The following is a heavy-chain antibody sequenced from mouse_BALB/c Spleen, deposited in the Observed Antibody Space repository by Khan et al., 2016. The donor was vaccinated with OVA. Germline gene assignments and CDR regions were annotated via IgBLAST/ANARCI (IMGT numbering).Heavy chain of an antibody. Sequence: VQLQESGAELARPAASVKMSCTASGYTFTTYTMHWVKQRPGQGLEWIGYIIPTNDYTNYNQKFKDRATLTANKSSSTVYMQLSSLTSEASALYYCASEGAYYRSDGGFAYWGQGTLVTVSA. V-gene: IGHV1-4*01. CDR1: GYTFTTYT. D-gene: IGHD2-14*01. CDR2: IIPTNDYT. J-gene: IGHJ3*01. CDR3: ASEGAYYRSDGGFAY.